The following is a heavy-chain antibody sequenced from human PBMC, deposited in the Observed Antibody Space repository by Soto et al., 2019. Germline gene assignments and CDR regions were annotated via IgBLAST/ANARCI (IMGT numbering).Heavy chain of an antibody. CDR2: IYYSGST. V-gene: IGHV4-39*01. J-gene: IGHJ5*02. CDR1: GGSISSSSYY. D-gene: IGHD3-3*01. Sequence: SETLSLTCTVSGGSISSSSYYWGWIRQPPGKGLEWIGSIYYSGSTYYNPSLKSQVSISVDRSKNQFSLKLSSVTAADTAVYYCARPVVDDFWSGYSNWFDPWGQGTLVTVSS. CDR3: ARPVVDDFWSGYSNWFDP.